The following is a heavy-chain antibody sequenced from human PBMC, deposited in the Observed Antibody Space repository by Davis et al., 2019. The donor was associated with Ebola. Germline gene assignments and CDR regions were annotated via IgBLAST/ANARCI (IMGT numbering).Heavy chain of an antibody. J-gene: IGHJ4*02. Sequence: GESLKISCQGSGFTFTSHWIIWVRQMPGKGLEWMGIIYPDDSDTRYSPSFQGQVTISADESISTAYLQWSSLKASDTAMYYCARGTSLARNFDNWGQGTLVTVSS. CDR2: IYPDDSDT. D-gene: IGHD3-3*02. CDR1: GFTFTSHW. V-gene: IGHV5-51*01. CDR3: ARGTSLARNFDN.